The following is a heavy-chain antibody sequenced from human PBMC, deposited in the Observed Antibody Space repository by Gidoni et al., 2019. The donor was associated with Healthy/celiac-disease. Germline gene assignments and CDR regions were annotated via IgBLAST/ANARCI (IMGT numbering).Heavy chain of an antibody. CDR3: AKHKLGYDSSGYSAPFDY. J-gene: IGHJ4*02. V-gene: IGHV3-23*04. Sequence: EVQLVESGGGLVQPGWSLRLSCAASGFTFISYALSWVRQAPGKGLEWVSAISGSGGSTYYADSVKGRFTISRDNSKNTLYLQMNSLRAEDTAVYYCAKHKLGYDSSGYSAPFDYWGQGTLVTVSS. CDR1: GFTFISYA. CDR2: ISGSGGST. D-gene: IGHD3-22*01.